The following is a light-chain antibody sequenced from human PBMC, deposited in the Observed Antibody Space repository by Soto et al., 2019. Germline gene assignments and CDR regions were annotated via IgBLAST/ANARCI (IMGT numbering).Light chain of an antibody. J-gene: IGLJ1*01. V-gene: IGLV2-14*01. CDR3: YSYRGYYTRV. Sequence: QSVLTQPASVSGSPGQSITISCTGTSSDVGGYKYVSWYQQHPGKAPKLLIYEVSNRPSGISNRFSASKSDNTASLTISGLRAEDEADYYCYSYRGYYTRVFGTGTKVTVL. CDR2: EVS. CDR1: SSDVGGYKY.